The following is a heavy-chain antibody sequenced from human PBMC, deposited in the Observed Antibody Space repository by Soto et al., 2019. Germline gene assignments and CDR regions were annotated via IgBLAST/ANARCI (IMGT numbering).Heavy chain of an antibody. V-gene: IGHV3-53*01. CDR3: ARSGYSFAWGY. D-gene: IGHD5-18*01. Sequence: EVQLVESGGGLIXPGGSXRLSCAASGFLVNSAYMTWVRQAPGKGLEWLSMINSDGSTLYAESVKGRFTISRDNSKNRLDLQMNSLRAEDTAMYYCARSGYSFAWGYWGQGTLVIVTS. CDR1: GFLVNSAY. CDR2: INSDGST. J-gene: IGHJ4*02.